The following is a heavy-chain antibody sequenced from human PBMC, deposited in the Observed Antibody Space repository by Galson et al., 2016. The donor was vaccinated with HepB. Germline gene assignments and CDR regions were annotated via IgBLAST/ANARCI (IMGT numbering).Heavy chain of an antibody. Sequence: EPLSLTCTVSGGSISSSSYYWGCIRQPPGKGLEWIGSIYYSGSTYYNPSLKSRVTISVDTSKNQFSLKLSSVTAADTAVYYCAGHLRGGYGMDVWGQGTTVTGSS. CDR3: AGHLRGGYGMDV. J-gene: IGHJ6*02. V-gene: IGHV4-39*01. CDR1: GGSISSSSYY. D-gene: IGHD3-10*01. CDR2: IYYSGST.